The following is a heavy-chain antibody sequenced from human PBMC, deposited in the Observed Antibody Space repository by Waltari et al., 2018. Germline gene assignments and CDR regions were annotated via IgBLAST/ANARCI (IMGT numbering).Heavy chain of an antibody. D-gene: IGHD3-16*02. CDR3: AKGGFTFGGVIPYYYGMDV. Sequence: EVQLLESGGGLVQPGGSLRLSCAASGFTFSSYSMSWVRPAPGTGLAWVSAISGSGGSTYYADSVKGRFTISRDNSKNTLYLQMNSLRAEDTAVYYCAKGGFTFGGVIPYYYGMDVWGQGTTVTVSS. CDR2: ISGSGGST. CDR1: GFTFSSYS. V-gene: IGHV3-23*01. J-gene: IGHJ6*02.